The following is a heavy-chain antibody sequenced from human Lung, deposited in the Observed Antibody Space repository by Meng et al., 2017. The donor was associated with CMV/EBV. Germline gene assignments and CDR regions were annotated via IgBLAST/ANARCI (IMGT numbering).Heavy chain of an antibody. Sequence: ASVKVSCKASGYTFTSYGISWVRQAPGQGLEWMGWISAYNGNTNYAQKLQGRVTMTTDTSTSTAYMELRSLRSDDTAVYYCAREHRYISSSGTNDLVFDYWGQGTLVTVSS. CDR3: AREHRYISSSGTNDLVFDY. J-gene: IGHJ4*02. CDR1: GYTFTSYG. CDR2: ISAYNGNT. V-gene: IGHV1-18*01. D-gene: IGHD6-13*01.